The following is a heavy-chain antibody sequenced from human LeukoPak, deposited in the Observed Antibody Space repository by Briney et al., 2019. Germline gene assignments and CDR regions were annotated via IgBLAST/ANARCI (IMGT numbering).Heavy chain of an antibody. Sequence: GASVKVSCKVSGYTLTELSMHWVRQAPGKGLEWMGGFDPEDGETIYAQKFQGRVTMTEDTSTDTAYMELSSLRSEDTAVYYCARGYCTGGNCRPYYYYGMDVWGQGTTVTVSS. D-gene: IGHD2-8*02. CDR3: ARGYCTGGNCRPYYYYGMDV. CDR2: FDPEDGET. J-gene: IGHJ6*02. CDR1: GYTLTELS. V-gene: IGHV1-24*01.